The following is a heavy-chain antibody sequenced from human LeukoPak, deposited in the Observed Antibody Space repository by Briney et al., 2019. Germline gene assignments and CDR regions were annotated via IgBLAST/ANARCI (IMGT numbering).Heavy chain of an antibody. D-gene: IGHD3-9*01. V-gene: IGHV4-39*01. CDR1: GGSISSSSYY. CDR3: ARHDILTGFDY. CDR2: IYYSGST. J-gene: IGHJ4*02. Sequence: SETLSLTCTVSGGSISSSSYYWGWIRQPPGKGLEWIGSIYYSGSTYYSPSLKSRVTISVDTSKNQFSLKLSSVTAADTAVYYCARHDILTGFDYWGQGTLVTVSS.